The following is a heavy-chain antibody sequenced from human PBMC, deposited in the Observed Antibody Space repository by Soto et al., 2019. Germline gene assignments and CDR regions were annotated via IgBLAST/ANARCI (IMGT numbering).Heavy chain of an antibody. V-gene: IGHV3-33*01. Sequence: ESGGGVVQPGRSLRLSCAASGFTFSSYGMHWVRQAPGKGLEWVAVIWYDGSNKYYADSVKGRFTISRDNSKNTLYLQMNSLRAEDTAVYYCARGTQYYYGMDVWGQGTTVTVSS. J-gene: IGHJ6*02. CDR3: ARGTQYYYGMDV. CDR2: IWYDGSNK. D-gene: IGHD2-15*01. CDR1: GFTFSSYG.